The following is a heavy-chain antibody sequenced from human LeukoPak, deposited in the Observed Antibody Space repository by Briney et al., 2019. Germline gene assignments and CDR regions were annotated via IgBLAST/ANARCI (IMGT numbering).Heavy chain of an antibody. Sequence: SQTLSLTCAISGDSVSSDSAAWTWIRQSPSRGLEWLGKTYYRSKWYNVYAVSVQSRITISPDTSKKQFSLQLNSVTPEDTAVYYCARARTYSIDYWGQGTLVTVSS. D-gene: IGHD2-15*01. V-gene: IGHV6-1*01. CDR1: GDSVSSDSAA. CDR3: ARARTYSIDY. J-gene: IGHJ4*02. CDR2: TYYRSKWYN.